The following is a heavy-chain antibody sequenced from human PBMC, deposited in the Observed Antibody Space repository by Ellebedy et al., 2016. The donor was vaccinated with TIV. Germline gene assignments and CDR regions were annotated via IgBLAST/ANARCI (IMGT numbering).Heavy chain of an antibody. CDR1: GDSVSSNSAA. CDR3: ARESRVRGVRKMYNWFDP. D-gene: IGHD3-10*01. CDR2: TYYRSKWYN. V-gene: IGHV6-1*01. Sequence: SQTLSLTCAISGDSVSSNSAAWNWIRQSPSGGLEWLGRTYYRSKWYNDYAVSVKSRITINPDTSKNQFSLKLSSVTAADTAVYYCARESRVRGVRKMYNWFDPWGQGTLVTVSS. J-gene: IGHJ5*02.